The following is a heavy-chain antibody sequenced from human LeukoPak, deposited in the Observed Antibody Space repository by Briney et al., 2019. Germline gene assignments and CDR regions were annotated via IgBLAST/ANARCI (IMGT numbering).Heavy chain of an antibody. D-gene: IGHD3-16*02. J-gene: IGHJ4*02. CDR3: ARAPGLYDYVWASYRYTGKGYYFDY. CDR1: GFTLRNYG. CDR2: ISYDGSNK. Sequence: GGSLRLSCAASGFTLRNYGMHWVRQAPGEGLDWVALISYDGSNKYYADSVKGRFTVSRDNSENSLYLQMHSLRAEDTAVYYCARAPGLYDYVWASYRYTGKGYYFDYWGQGILVTVSS. V-gene: IGHV3-30*03.